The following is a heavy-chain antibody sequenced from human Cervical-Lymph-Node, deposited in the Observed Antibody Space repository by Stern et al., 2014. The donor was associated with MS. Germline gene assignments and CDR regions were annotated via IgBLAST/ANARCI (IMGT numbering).Heavy chain of an antibody. Sequence: VHLVESGGGVVQPGGSLRLSCEASGFSFSSSVMDWVRQAPGKELEWVAVIWFDGSEIYYADSVKGRFTISRDNPKNTLYLQMNSLRAEDTAVYYCARHRAARSFDSWGQGTLVTVSS. V-gene: IGHV3-33*01. D-gene: IGHD6-6*01. CDR2: IWFDGSEI. J-gene: IGHJ4*02. CDR3: ARHRAARSFDS. CDR1: GFSFSSSV.